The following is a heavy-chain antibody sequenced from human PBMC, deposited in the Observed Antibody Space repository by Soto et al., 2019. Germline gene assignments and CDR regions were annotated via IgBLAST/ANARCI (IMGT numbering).Heavy chain of an antibody. V-gene: IGHV1-46*01. CDR2: IFPGGINK. J-gene: IGHJ5*02. D-gene: IGHD3-16*01. Sequence: ASVKVSCKASGYSFMSHYIHWVRQAPGQGLEWMGTIFPGGINKAYAQKFQGRVTMTKDTSTSTVYMELASLTSEDTAVYYCCRDQSSQDVVWRFDPWGQGTLVTVSP. CDR1: GYSFMSHY. CDR3: CRDQSSQDVVWRFDP.